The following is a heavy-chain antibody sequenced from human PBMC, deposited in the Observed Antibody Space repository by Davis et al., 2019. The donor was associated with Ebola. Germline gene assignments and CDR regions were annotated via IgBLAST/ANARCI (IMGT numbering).Heavy chain of an antibody. Sequence: GESLKISCAASGFTFSSYWMSWVRQAPGKGLEWVANIKQDGSEKYYVDSVKGRFTISRDNAKNSLYLQMNSLGAEDTAVYYCARDRYNWNYVGNFDYWGQGTLVTVSS. J-gene: IGHJ4*02. CDR3: ARDRYNWNYVGNFDY. D-gene: IGHD1-7*01. CDR1: GFTFSSYW. CDR2: IKQDGSEK. V-gene: IGHV3-7*01.